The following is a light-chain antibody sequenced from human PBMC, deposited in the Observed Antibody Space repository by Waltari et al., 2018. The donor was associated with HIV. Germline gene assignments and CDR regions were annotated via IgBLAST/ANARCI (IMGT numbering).Light chain of an antibody. Sequence: IQMTPSPSTLSASVGYSVTITCRAIQSISSWLAWYQQKPGKAPKLLIYKASSLESGVPSRFSGSGSGTEFTLTISSLQPDDFATYYCQQYNSYPWTFGQGTKVEIK. CDR1: QSISSW. CDR3: QQYNSYPWT. J-gene: IGKJ1*01. CDR2: KAS. V-gene: IGKV1-5*03.